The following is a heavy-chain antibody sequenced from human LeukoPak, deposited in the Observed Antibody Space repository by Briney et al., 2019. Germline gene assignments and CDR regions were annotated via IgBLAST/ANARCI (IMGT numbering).Heavy chain of an antibody. CDR1: GFTFSSYS. CDR3: ARVNGYCTGGSCYRWFGT. D-gene: IGHD2-15*01. J-gene: IGHJ5*02. V-gene: IGHV3-48*01. Sequence: PGGSLRLSCAASGFTFSSYSMSWVRQAPGKGLEWVSYISTGSVTRYYADSVKGRFTISRDDAKNSVFLQMNSRRVEDTSVYYCARVNGYCTGGSCYRWFGTWGTGTLVNVSS. CDR2: ISTGSVTR.